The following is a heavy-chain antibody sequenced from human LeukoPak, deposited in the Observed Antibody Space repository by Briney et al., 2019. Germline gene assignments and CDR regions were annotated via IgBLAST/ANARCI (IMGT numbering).Heavy chain of an antibody. D-gene: IGHD3-10*01. Sequence: ASVKVSCKASGYTFTSYGISWVRQAPGQGLEWVGWISAYNGNTNYAQKLQGRVTMTTDTSTSTAYMELRSLRSDDTAVYYCARDQLRFGESDYWGQGTLVTVSS. V-gene: IGHV1-18*01. CDR1: GYTFTSYG. CDR3: ARDQLRFGESDY. J-gene: IGHJ4*02. CDR2: ISAYNGNT.